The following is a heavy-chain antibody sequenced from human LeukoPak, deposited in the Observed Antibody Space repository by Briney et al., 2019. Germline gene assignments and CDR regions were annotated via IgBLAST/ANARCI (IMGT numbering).Heavy chain of an antibody. D-gene: IGHD3-9*01. Sequence: ASVKVSCKASVYTFTSYGISWVRPAPGQGLEWMGWISAYNGNTNYAQKLQGRVTMTTDTSTRTAYMELRSLRSDDTAVYYCARDGIYDILTGGYYYYGMDVWGKGTTVTVS. V-gene: IGHV1-18*04. CDR1: VYTFTSYG. CDR2: ISAYNGNT. J-gene: IGHJ6*04. CDR3: ARDGIYDILTGGYYYYGMDV.